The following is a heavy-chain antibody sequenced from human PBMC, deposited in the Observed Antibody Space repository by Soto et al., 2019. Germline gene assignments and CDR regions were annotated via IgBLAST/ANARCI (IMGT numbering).Heavy chain of an antibody. CDR1: GYTLSNNG. J-gene: IGHJ6*02. CDR2: ISTDNGRT. CDR3: VRDDGGLVRYYYHGWDV. Sequence: QVQLMQSGPEMKKPGASVRVSCKVSGYTLSNNGLSWVRQAPGQRFEWLGWISTDNGRTNYAQKFRGRVSMTTDTSTGTAYMELTNLRSDDTAVYYCVRDDGGLVRYYYHGWDVWGQGTTVTVTS. D-gene: IGHD6-6*01. V-gene: IGHV1-18*04.